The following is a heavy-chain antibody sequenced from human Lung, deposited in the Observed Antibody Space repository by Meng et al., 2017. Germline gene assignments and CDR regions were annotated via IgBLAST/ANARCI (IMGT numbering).Heavy chain of an antibody. V-gene: IGHV4/OR15-8*02. J-gene: IGHJ4*02. CDR1: GGHISSIAW. CDR3: ASWIYSCGWQ. D-gene: IGHD6-19*01. Sequence: QGQVQESGHGVFTPSGTLSPSCFVSGGHISSIAWWSWVRQPPGKGLEWIGEIYHGGDTNYNPSLKSRVTIAIDRSKNQFSLKLSSVTAADTAVYYCASWIYSCGWQWGQGTLVTVSS. CDR2: IYHGGDT.